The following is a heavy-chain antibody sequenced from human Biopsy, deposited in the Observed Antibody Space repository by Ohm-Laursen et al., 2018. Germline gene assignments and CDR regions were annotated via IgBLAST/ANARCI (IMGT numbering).Heavy chain of an antibody. J-gene: IGHJ6*02. D-gene: IGHD6-13*01. V-gene: IGHV4-34*01. CDR3: ARVPLPGIGAAYQGRFLYGMDV. CDR1: GGSFNGYF. CDR2: ITQSGST. Sequence: PSDTLSLTCAVYGGSFNGYFWSWIRQPPGKGLEWIGDITQSGSTNYSPSLKSRVTISVDTAKKQFSLSLRSVTAADMAVYYCARVPLPGIGAAYQGRFLYGMDVWGQGTTVSVSS.